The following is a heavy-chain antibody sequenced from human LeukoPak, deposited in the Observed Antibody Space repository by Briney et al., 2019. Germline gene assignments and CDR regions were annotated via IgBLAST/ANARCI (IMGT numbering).Heavy chain of an antibody. J-gene: IGHJ4*02. CDR1: GGSFSGYY. CDR3: ARGLRSPQG. Sequence: SETLSLTCAVYGGSFSGYYWSWIRQPPGKGLEWIGEINHSGSTNYNPSLKSRVTISVDTSKNQFSLKLSSMTAADTAVYYCARGLRSPQGWGQGTLVTVSS. CDR2: INHSGST. V-gene: IGHV4-34*01.